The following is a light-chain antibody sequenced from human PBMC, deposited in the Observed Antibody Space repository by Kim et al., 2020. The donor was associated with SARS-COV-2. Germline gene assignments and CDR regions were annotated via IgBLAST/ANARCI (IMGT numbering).Light chain of an antibody. CDR2: RDI. Sequence: VALGQTARIPCGGDNIGSKNVHWYQQTPGQAPVLVIYRDINRPSGIPERFSGSNLGNTATLTITRAQVGDEADYYCQVWDSGSVVFGGGTQADRP. CDR3: QVWDSGSVV. CDR1: NIGSKN. V-gene: IGLV3-9*01. J-gene: IGLJ2*01.